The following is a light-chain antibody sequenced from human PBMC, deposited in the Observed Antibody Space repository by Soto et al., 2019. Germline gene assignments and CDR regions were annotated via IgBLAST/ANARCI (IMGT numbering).Light chain of an antibody. CDR1: SSDVGSYNR. J-gene: IGLJ1*01. CDR3: NSYTGSSTYV. Sequence: QSALTQPPSVSGSPGQPVAISCTGTSSDVGSYNRVSWYQQPPGAAPKLMIYEVSNRPSGVPDRFSGSKSGNTASLTISGLQAEDEADYYCNSYTGSSTYVFGTGTKVTVL. CDR2: EVS. V-gene: IGLV2-18*02.